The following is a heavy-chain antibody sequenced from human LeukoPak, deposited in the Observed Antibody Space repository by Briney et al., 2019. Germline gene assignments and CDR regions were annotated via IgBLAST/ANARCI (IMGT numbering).Heavy chain of an antibody. D-gene: IGHD6-19*01. CDR3: ARGKPIAVAGTRWFDP. J-gene: IGHJ5*02. V-gene: IGHV1-8*01. CDR1: GYTFTSYD. Sequence: GASVTVSFKASGYTFTSYDINWVRQATGQGLEWMGWMNPNSGNTGYAQKFQGRVTMTRNTSISTAYMELSSLRSEDTAVYYCARGKPIAVAGTRWFDPWGQGTLVTVSS. CDR2: MNPNSGNT.